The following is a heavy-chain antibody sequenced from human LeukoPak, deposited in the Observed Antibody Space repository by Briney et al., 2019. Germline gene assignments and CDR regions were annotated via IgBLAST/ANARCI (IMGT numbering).Heavy chain of an antibody. Sequence: ASVKVSCKASGYTFTSYGISWVRQAPGQGLEWSGWISAYNGNTNYAQKLQGRVTMTTDTSTSTAYMELRRLRSEDTAVYYCAREGHCSGGSCYYYYMDVWGKGTTVTVSS. V-gene: IGHV1-18*01. D-gene: IGHD2-15*01. CDR1: GYTFTSYG. CDR2: ISAYNGNT. J-gene: IGHJ6*03. CDR3: AREGHCSGGSCYYYYMDV.